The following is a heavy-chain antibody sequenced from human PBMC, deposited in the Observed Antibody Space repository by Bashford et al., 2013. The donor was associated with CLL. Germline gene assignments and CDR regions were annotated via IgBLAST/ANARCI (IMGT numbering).Heavy chain of an antibody. CDR3: ARSEAIVYFGMVISPFDY. CDR2: IYNSGST. CDR1: GGSISNGNYY. D-gene: IGHD3-3*01. Sequence: SETLSLTCTVSGGSISNGNYYWNWIRHHPGKGLEWIGYIYNSGSTNYNPSLKSRGTISVDTSKNQFSLKLSSVTAADTAVYYCARSEAIVYFGMVISPFDYVGPGSP. J-gene: IGHJ4*02. V-gene: IGHV4-31*03.